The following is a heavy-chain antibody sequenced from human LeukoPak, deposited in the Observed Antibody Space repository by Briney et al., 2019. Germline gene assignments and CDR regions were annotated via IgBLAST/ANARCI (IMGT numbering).Heavy chain of an antibody. D-gene: IGHD6-19*01. CDR3: ARDNVAAYYFDY. V-gene: IGHV1-18*01. J-gene: IGHJ4*02. CDR1: GYTFTSYG. Sequence: ASVKVSCEASGYTFTSYGISWVRQAPGQGLEWMGWISAYNGNTNYAQKLQGRVTMTTDTSTSTAYMELRSLRSDDTAVYYCARDNVAAYYFDYWGQGTLVTVSS. CDR2: ISAYNGNT.